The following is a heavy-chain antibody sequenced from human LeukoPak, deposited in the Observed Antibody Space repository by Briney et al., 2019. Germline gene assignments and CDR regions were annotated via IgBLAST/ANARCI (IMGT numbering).Heavy chain of an antibody. Sequence: ASVKVSCKASGYTFTGYYMHWVRQAPGQGLEWMGWINPNSGGTNYAQKFQGRVTMTRDTSISTAYMELSRLRSDDTAVYYCARVTRDTAMVYYFDYWGQGTLVTVSS. CDR2: INPNSGGT. CDR3: ARVTRDTAMVYYFDY. V-gene: IGHV1-2*02. J-gene: IGHJ4*02. CDR1: GYTFTGYY. D-gene: IGHD5-18*01.